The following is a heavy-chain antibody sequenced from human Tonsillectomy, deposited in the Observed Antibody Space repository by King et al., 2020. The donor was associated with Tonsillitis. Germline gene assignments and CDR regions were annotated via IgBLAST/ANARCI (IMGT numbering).Heavy chain of an antibody. V-gene: IGHV2-5*01. CDR3: AHVVTAITYDAFDI. CDR2: IYWNDDK. D-gene: IGHD2-21*02. J-gene: IGHJ3*02. Sequence: ITLKESGPTLVKPTQTLTLTCTFSGFSLSTSGVGVGWIRQPPGKALEWLALIYWNDDKCYSPSLKSRLTITKDTSKNQVVLTMTNMDPVDTATYYCAHVVTAITYDAFDIWGQGTMVTVSS. CDR1: GFSLSTSGVG.